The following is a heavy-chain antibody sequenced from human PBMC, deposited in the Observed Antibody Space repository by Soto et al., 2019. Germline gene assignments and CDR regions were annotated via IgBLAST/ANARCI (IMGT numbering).Heavy chain of an antibody. CDR3: AKATSSWGGDALHI. Sequence: EVQLLESGGGLVQPGGSLRLSCAASGFTFSSYAMSWVRQAPGKGLEWVSVISGSAGSTCDADSVKGRFTISRDNSKNTLYLQMNSLRAEDTAVYYCAKATSSWGGDALHIWGQGTMVTVS. D-gene: IGHD6-13*01. V-gene: IGHV3-23*01. CDR2: ISGSAGST. CDR1: GFTFSSYA. J-gene: IGHJ3*02.